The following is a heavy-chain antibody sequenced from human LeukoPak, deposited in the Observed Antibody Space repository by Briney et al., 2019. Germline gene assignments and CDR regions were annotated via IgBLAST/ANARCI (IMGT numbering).Heavy chain of an antibody. V-gene: IGHV1-18*04. D-gene: IGHD2-2*02. Sequence: ASVKVSCKASGYTFTGYYMHWVRQAPGQGLEWMGWISTYNGNSNYAQKFQGRVTMTTDTSTNTAYMEVRSLRSDDTAVYYCARGSGYCSSTICYISHWGQGTLVTVSS. CDR3: ARGSGYCSSTICYISH. CDR2: ISTYNGNS. CDR1: GYTFTGYY. J-gene: IGHJ4*02.